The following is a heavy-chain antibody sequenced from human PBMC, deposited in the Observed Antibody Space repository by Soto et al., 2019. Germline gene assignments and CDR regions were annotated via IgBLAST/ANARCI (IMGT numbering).Heavy chain of an antibody. CDR2: IYSGGST. Sequence: GGSLRLSCAASGFTVSNNYMSWVRQAPGKGLEWVSVIYSGGSTYYADSVKGRFTISRDNSKNTLYLQMNSLRAEDTAVYYCASAGKYYDFWSGSSRWFDPWGQGTLVTVSS. V-gene: IGHV3-66*01. J-gene: IGHJ5*02. CDR3: ASAGKYYDFWSGSSRWFDP. CDR1: GFTVSNNY. D-gene: IGHD3-3*01.